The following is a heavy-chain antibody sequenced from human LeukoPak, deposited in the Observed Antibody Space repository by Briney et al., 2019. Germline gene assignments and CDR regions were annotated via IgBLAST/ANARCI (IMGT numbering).Heavy chain of an antibody. V-gene: IGHV3-30*02. J-gene: IGHJ4*02. CDR3: AKGITMMEGFDY. Sequence: GGSLRLSCAASGFTFSSYGMHWVRQAPGKGLEWVAFIRYDGSNKYYADSVKGRFTISRDNSKNTLYLQMNSLRAEDTAVYYCAKGITMMEGFDYWGQGTLVTVSS. CDR1: GFTFSSYG. D-gene: IGHD3-22*01. CDR2: IRYDGSNK.